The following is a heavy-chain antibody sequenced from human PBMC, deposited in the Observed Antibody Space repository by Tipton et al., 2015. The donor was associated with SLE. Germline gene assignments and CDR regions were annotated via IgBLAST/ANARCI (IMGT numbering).Heavy chain of an antibody. Sequence: QSGAEVKKPGASVKVSCKVSGYTLTELSMHWVRQAPGKGLEWIGGFDPEDGETTYAQKFQGRVTMTTDTSTSTAYMELSSLRYDDTAVYYCAGYYDSRGYCFDYWGQGTLVTVSS. V-gene: IGHV1-24*01. CDR3: AGYYDSRGYCFDY. CDR2: FDPEDGET. D-gene: IGHD3-22*01. CDR1: GYTLTELS. J-gene: IGHJ4*02.